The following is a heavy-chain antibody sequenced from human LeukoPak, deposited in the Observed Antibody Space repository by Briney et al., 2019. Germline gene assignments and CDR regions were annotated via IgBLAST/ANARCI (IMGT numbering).Heavy chain of an antibody. Sequence: GGSLRLSCAASGFIVSSNYMSWVRQAPGKGLEWVSSIYSGGSTYYADSVKGRFTISRDNAKNTVYLQMNSLRVEDTAVYYCARDPYGSGSHWGQGTLVTVSS. D-gene: IGHD3-10*01. V-gene: IGHV3-53*01. CDR1: GFIVSSNY. J-gene: IGHJ4*02. CDR3: ARDPYGSGSH. CDR2: IYSGGST.